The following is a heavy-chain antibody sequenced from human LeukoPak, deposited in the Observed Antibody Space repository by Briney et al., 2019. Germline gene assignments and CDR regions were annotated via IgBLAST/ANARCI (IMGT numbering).Heavy chain of an antibody. CDR2: ISYDGSNK. CDR3: ARDRSSGYYGNSDY. Sequence: GGSLRLSCAASGFTFSSYAMHWVRQAPGKGLEWVAVISYDGSNKYYADSVEGRFTISRDNVRNSLYLQMNSLRDEDTAVYYCARDRSSGYYGNSDYWGQGTLVTVSS. D-gene: IGHD3-22*01. V-gene: IGHV3-30-3*01. J-gene: IGHJ4*02. CDR1: GFTFSSYA.